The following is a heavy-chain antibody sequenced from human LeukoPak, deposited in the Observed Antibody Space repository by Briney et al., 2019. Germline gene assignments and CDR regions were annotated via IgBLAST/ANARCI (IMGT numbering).Heavy chain of an antibody. CDR3: ARVGFLTGYYKVDY. V-gene: IGHV4-59*01. CDR2: IYYSGDT. Sequence: PSETLSLTCTVSGGSLSSYYWSWIRQPPATGLEWIGYIYYSGDTNYNPSLKSRVTISVDTSKNQFFLKLSSVTAADTAVYYCARVGFLTGYYKVDYWGQGTLVTVSS. J-gene: IGHJ4*02. CDR1: GGSLSSYY. D-gene: IGHD3-9*01.